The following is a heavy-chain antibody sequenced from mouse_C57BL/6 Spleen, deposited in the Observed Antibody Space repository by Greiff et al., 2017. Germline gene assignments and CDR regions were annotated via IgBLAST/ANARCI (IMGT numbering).Heavy chain of an antibody. CDR2: IHPNSGST. D-gene: IGHD1-1*01. CDR3: ASSITTVLDY. CDR1: GYTFTSYW. Sequence: QVHVKQPGAELVKPGASVKLSCKASGYTFTSYWMHWVKQRPGQGLEWIGMIHPNSGSTNYNEKFKSKATLTVDKSSSTAYMQLSSLTSEDSAVYYCASSITTVLDYWGQGTTLTVSS. V-gene: IGHV1-64*01. J-gene: IGHJ2*01.